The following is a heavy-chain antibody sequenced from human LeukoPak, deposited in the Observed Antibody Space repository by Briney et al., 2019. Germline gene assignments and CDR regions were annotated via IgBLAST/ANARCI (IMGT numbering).Heavy chain of an antibody. Sequence: GGSLRLSCAASGFTFSSYGMHWVRQAPGKGLEWVAVIWYDGGNKYYADSVKGRFTISRDNSKNTLYLQMNSLRAEDTAVYYCARSQYYYDSSGYTPSYYYYYGMDVWGQGTTVTVSS. J-gene: IGHJ6*02. CDR3: ARSQYYYDSSGYTPSYYYYYGMDV. CDR2: IWYDGGNK. V-gene: IGHV3-33*01. D-gene: IGHD3-22*01. CDR1: GFTFSSYG.